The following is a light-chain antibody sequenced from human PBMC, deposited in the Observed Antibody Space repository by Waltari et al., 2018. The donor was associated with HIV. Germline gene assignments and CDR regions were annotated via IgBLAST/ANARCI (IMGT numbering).Light chain of an antibody. J-gene: IGLJ2*01. V-gene: IGLV2-11*01. Sequence: QSALTQPRSVSGSPGQSVTISCPGNSSDFDVSYYVSWYQQHPGNAPQLIIYDVTKRPSGVPDRFSGSKSGNTTSLTISGLQAEDEADYYCCSYAGSKTHNVAFGGGTRLTVL. CDR2: DVT. CDR1: SSDFDVSYY. CDR3: CSYAGSKTHNVA.